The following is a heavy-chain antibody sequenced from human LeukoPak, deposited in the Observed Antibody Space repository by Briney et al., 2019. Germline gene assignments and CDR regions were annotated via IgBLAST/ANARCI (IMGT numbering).Heavy chain of an antibody. J-gene: IGHJ5*02. Sequence: PSETLSLTCAVSGYPISRGYYWGWIRHPPGKGLEWIGSIYHSGSTYYNPSLKSRVTISVDTSKNQFSLKLSCVTAADTAVYYCASQDGYNYDDWFDPWGQGTLVTVAS. CDR1: GYPISRGYY. V-gene: IGHV4-38-2*01. CDR3: ASQDGYNYDDWFDP. D-gene: IGHD5-24*01. CDR2: IYHSGST.